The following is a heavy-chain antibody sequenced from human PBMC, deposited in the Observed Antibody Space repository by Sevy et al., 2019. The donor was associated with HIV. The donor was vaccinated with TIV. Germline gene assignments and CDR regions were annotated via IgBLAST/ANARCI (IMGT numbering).Heavy chain of an antibody. J-gene: IGHJ6*02. CDR2: IHSGGKI. CDR3: AREDIVLGEDNYYGIDV. Sequence: GGSLRLSCAASGFSVSSNYMSWVRQAPGKGPEWVSVIHSGGKISYADSVQGRFTISRDNSKNTRYLQMNSLRAEDTAGYYCAREDIVLGEDNYYGIDVWGQGTTVTGSS. CDR1: GFSVSSNY. V-gene: IGHV3-53*01. D-gene: IGHD2-15*01.